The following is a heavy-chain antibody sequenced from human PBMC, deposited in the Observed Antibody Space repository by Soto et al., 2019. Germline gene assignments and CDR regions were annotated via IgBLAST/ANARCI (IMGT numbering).Heavy chain of an antibody. CDR1: GFTVSSNY. CDR3: ARSGLMVYAYYFDY. J-gene: IGHJ4*02. CDR2: IYSGGST. Sequence: GGSLRLSCAASGFTVSSNYMSWVRQAPGKGLEWVSVIYSGGSTYYADSVKGRFTISRDNSKNTLYLQMNSLRAEDTAVYYCARSGLMVYAYYFDYWGQGTLVTVSS. V-gene: IGHV3-66*01. D-gene: IGHD2-8*01.